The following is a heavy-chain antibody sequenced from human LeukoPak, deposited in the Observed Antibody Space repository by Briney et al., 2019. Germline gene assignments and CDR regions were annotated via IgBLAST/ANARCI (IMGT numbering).Heavy chain of an antibody. J-gene: IGHJ4*02. D-gene: IGHD3-10*01. CDR3: ARDRYCGSGSYGAWDY. CDR2: IIPIFGTA. CDR1: GGTFSSYA. Sequence: SVKVSCKASGGTFSSYAISWVRQAPGQGLEWMGGIIPIFGTANYAQKFQGRVTITADESTSAAYMELSSLRSEDTAVYYCARDRYCGSGSYGAWDYWGQGTLVTVSS. V-gene: IGHV1-69*13.